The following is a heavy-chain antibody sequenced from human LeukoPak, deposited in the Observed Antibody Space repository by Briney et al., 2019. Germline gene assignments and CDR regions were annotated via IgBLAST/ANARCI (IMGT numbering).Heavy chain of an antibody. CDR2: IIPIFGTA. CDR1: GYTFTSYG. V-gene: IGHV1-69*13. J-gene: IGHJ4*02. Sequence: GASVKVSCKASGYTFTSYGISWVRQAPGQGLEWMGGIIPIFGTANYAQKFQGRVTITADESTSTAYMELSSLRSEDTAVYYCARVLDSSSWYSDYWGQGTLVTVSS. CDR3: ARVLDSSSWYSDY. D-gene: IGHD6-13*01.